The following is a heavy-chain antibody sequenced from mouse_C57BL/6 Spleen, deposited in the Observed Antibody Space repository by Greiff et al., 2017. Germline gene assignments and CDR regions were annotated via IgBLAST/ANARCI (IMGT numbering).Heavy chain of an antibody. D-gene: IGHD1-1*01. V-gene: IGHV1-26*01. CDR3: ARSNWYYGSRDYYAMDY. Sequence: EVQLQQSGPELVKPGASVKISCKASGYTFTDYYMNWVKQSHGKSLEWIGDINPNNGGTSYNQKFKGKATLTVDKSSSTAYMELRSLTSEDSAVYYCARSNWYYGSRDYYAMDYWGQGTSVTVSS. CDR2: INPNNGGT. J-gene: IGHJ4*01. CDR1: GYTFTDYY.